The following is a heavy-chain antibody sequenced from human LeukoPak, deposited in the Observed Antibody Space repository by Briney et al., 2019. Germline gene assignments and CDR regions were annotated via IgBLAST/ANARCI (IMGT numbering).Heavy chain of an antibody. J-gene: IGHJ3*02. D-gene: IGHD6-13*01. CDR1: GFTFSSYW. CDR3: AKHRDTSSWSSRDAFDI. V-gene: IGHV3-74*01. CDR2: INSDGSST. Sequence: GGSLRLSCAASGFTFSSYWMHWVRQAPGKGLVWVSRINSDGSSTSYADSVKGRFAISRDNSKNTVSLQMNSLRAEDTAVYYCAKHRDTSSWSSRDAFDIWGQGTMVTVSS.